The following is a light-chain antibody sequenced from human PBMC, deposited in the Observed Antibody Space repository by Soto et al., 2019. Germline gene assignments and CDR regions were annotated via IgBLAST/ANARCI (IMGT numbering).Light chain of an antibody. J-gene: IGKJ4*01. CDR2: DAS. CDR1: LPINSD. CDR3: QQSYVTPLT. V-gene: IGKV1-39*01. Sequence: DIQMTQSPSSLSASVGDRVSITCRASLPINSDLIWYQHKPGKAPRLLLYDASSLQIGVPSRFTGSGAGTDFTLIIRDLQPDDLGTYYCQQSYVTPLTFGGGTKVEI.